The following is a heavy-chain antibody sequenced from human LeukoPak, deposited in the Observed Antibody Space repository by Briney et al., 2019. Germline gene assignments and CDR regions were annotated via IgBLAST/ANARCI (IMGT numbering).Heavy chain of an antibody. V-gene: IGHV3-21*01. CDR3: ARGADYDILTGYMDV. D-gene: IGHD3-9*01. CDR1: GLTFSTYT. J-gene: IGHJ6*03. CDR2: ISSSSSYL. Sequence: PWGSLRLSCAASGLTFSTYTMNWVRQAPGKGLEWVSSISSSSSYLYYADSVKGRFTISRANAKNSLYLEMNSLRAEDTAVYYCARGADYDILTGYMDVWGKGTTVTVSS.